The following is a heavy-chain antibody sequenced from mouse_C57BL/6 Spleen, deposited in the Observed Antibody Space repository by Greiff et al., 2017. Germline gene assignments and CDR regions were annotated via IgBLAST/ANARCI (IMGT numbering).Heavy chain of an antibody. Sequence: QVQLKQPGAEPVKPGASVKLSCKASGYTFTSYWMHWVKQRPGQGLEWIGMIHPNSGSTNYNEKFKSKATLTVDKSSSTAYMQLSSLTSEDSAVYYCARSTLRYYAKDYWGQGTSVTVSS. D-gene: IGHD1-2*01. CDR1: GYTFTSYW. CDR2: IHPNSGST. V-gene: IGHV1-64*01. J-gene: IGHJ4*01. CDR3: ARSTLRYYAKDY.